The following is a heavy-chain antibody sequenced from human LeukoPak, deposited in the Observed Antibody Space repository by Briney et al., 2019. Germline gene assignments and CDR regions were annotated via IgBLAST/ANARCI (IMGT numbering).Heavy chain of an antibody. CDR3: ARRAASGYDEYYFDY. CDR2: IYPGASDT. CDR1: GYTFTNYW. Sequence: GESLKISCKGLGYTFTNYWIGWLRQMPGKGLQWMGIIYPGASDTRYSPSFQGQVTISADKSINTAYLQWSSLKASDTAMYYCARRAASGYDEYYFDYWGQGTLVTVSS. V-gene: IGHV5-51*01. D-gene: IGHD5-12*01. J-gene: IGHJ4*02.